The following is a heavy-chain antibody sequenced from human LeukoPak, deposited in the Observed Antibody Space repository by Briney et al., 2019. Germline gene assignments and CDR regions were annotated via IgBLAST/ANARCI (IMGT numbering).Heavy chain of an antibody. CDR1: GFSLSSYA. V-gene: IGHV3-23*01. D-gene: IGHD2-21*02. CDR2: ISGSGGST. Sequence: GGSLRLSCAASGFSLSSYAMSWVRQAPGKGLERVSAISGSGGSTYYADSVKGRFTISRDNSKKTLYLQMNSLRAEDTAVYYCAKDGNCGGDCYGWFDPWGQGALVTVSS. J-gene: IGHJ5*02. CDR3: AKDGNCGGDCYGWFDP.